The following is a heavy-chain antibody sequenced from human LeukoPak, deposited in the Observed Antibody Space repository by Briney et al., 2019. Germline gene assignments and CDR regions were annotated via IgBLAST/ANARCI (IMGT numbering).Heavy chain of an antibody. Sequence: SETLSLTCAVYGGSFSGYYWSWIRQPPGKGLEWIGEINHSGSTNYNPSLKSRVTISVDTSNNQFSLKLSSVTAADTAVYYCARLVYQLLTNWFDPWGQGTLVTVSS. CDR3: ARLVYQLLTNWFDP. V-gene: IGHV4-34*01. CDR2: INHSGST. J-gene: IGHJ5*02. D-gene: IGHD2-2*01. CDR1: GGSFSGYY.